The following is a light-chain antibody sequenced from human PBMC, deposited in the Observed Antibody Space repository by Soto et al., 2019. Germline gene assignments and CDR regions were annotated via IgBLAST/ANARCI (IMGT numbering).Light chain of an antibody. Sequence: DIQMTQSPSSVSASVGDRVTITCRASQDISSYLAWYQQKPGEAPKVLIYAAFSLQSGVPSRFSGSGAGTDFTLTISSLQPEDFATYYCQQTNSFPLTFGGGTMVEIK. CDR3: QQTNSFPLT. J-gene: IGKJ4*01. V-gene: IGKV1D-12*01. CDR1: QDISSY. CDR2: AAF.